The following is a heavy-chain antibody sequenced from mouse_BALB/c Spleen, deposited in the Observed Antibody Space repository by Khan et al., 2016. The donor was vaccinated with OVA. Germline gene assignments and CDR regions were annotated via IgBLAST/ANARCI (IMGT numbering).Heavy chain of an antibody. D-gene: IGHD1-1*01. Sequence: VQLQESGPELVKPGAAVKLSCKASGYTFTDYVISWVKQRTGQGPEWIGEIYPGSGSTYYNEKFKGKATLTADKSSTTAYMQLSSMTSEDSAVYFCARSYDGAWFAYWGQGTLVTVSA. V-gene: IGHV1-81*01. CDR3: ARSYDGAWFAY. J-gene: IGHJ3*01. CDR1: GYTFTDYV. CDR2: IYPGSGST.